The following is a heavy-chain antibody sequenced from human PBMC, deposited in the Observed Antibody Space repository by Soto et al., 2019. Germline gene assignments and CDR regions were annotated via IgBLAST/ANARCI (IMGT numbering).Heavy chain of an antibody. Sequence: GSLRLSCAASGFTFSSCEMNWVRQAPGKGLEWVANIKQDGSEKYYVDSVKGRFAISRDNAKDSLFLQMNNLRAEDTAVYYCVRDWSTFWGMDVWGQGTTVTVSS. J-gene: IGHJ6*02. CDR2: IKQDGSEK. CDR3: VRDWSTFWGMDV. V-gene: IGHV3-7*01. CDR1: GFTFSSCE.